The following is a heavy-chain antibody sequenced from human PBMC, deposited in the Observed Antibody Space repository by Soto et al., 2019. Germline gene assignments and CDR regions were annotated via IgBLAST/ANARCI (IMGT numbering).Heavy chain of an antibody. Sequence: EASVKASSKVPGYTFTSYARHWVRQAPGQRLRGMGWINAGNGNTKYSKKVQGRVTITRDTSASTAYMELSSLRSEDTAVYYCAIGVVVAATPSMDAFDIWGQGTMVTVSS. V-gene: IGHV1-3*01. J-gene: IGHJ3*02. CDR3: AIGVVVAATPSMDAFDI. D-gene: IGHD2-15*01. CDR1: GYTFTSYA. CDR2: INAGNGNT.